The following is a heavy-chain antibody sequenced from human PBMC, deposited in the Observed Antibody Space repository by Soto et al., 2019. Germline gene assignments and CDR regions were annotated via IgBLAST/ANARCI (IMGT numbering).Heavy chain of an antibody. D-gene: IGHD1-7*01. Sequence: ASVKVSCKASGGTFSNYVVDWVRQAPGQGLEWMGRIIPISGAANYAQKFQGRVTITADKSTSTSYMELSSLRSEDTAVYYCARDMTRTVVPYFDFWGQGTLVTVSS. CDR1: GGTFSNYV. V-gene: IGHV1-69*06. J-gene: IGHJ4*02. CDR3: ARDMTRTVVPYFDF. CDR2: IIPISGAA.